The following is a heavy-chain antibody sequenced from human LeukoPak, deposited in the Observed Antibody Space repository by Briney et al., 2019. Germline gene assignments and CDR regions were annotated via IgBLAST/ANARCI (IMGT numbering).Heavy chain of an antibody. CDR3: ARDNDYGDYRRRVFDH. Sequence: SETLSLTCTVSGGSISSSSYYWGWIRQPPGKGLEWIRSIYYSGSTYYNPSLKSRVTISVDTSKNQFSLKLSSVTAADTAVYYCARDNDYGDYRRRVFDHWGQGTLVTVSS. CDR1: GGSISSSSYY. D-gene: IGHD4-17*01. J-gene: IGHJ4*02. V-gene: IGHV4-39*07. CDR2: IYYSGST.